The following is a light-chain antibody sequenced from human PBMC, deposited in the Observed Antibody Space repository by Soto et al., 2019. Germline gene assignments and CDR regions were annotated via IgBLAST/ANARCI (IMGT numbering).Light chain of an antibody. Sequence: DIQMTQSPSSLSASVGDRVTITCRASQSISNYLNWYQQKPGKAPRLLIYAASSLQSGVPSRFTGSGSGTDFTLTIPSLQREDFAIYYCQQSYSTVTFGPGTKVEIE. CDR3: QQSYSTVT. J-gene: IGKJ3*01. CDR2: AAS. V-gene: IGKV1-39*01. CDR1: QSISNY.